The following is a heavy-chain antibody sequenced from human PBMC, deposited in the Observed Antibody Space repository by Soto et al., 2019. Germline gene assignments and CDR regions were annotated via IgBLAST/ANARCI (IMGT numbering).Heavy chain of an antibody. CDR2: ISSSSSYI. D-gene: IGHD3-10*01. J-gene: IGHJ6*04. CDR1: GFTFSSYS. V-gene: IGHV3-21*01. CDR3: ARDSGSGSLDV. Sequence: GESLKISCAASGFTFSSYSMNWVRQAPGKGLEWVSSISSSSSYIYYADSVKGRFTISRDNAKNSLYLQMNSLRAEDTAVYYCARDSGSGSLDVWGKGTTVTVSS.